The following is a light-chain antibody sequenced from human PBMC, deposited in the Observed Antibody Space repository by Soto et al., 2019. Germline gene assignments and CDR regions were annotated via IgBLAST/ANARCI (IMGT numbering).Light chain of an antibody. Sequence: IVLTQSLGTLSLSPGERATLSCRASQSVGKNYLAWFQQKPGQAPRLLLYDASSRATGVPDRFSGSGSGTDFTLTISRLEPEDFAVYYCQQYASAPLTFGGGTKVEIK. CDR2: DAS. J-gene: IGKJ4*01. CDR1: QSVGKNY. V-gene: IGKV3-20*01. CDR3: QQYASAPLT.